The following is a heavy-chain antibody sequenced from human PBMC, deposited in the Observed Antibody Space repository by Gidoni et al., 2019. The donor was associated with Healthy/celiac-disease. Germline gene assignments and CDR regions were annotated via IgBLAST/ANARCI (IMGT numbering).Heavy chain of an antibody. V-gene: IGHV6-1*01. J-gene: IGHJ5*02. CDR1: SSNSAA. CDR3: ARGVDKAARVGKLELRWGWFDP. CDR2: TYYRSKWYN. D-gene: IGHD1-7*01. Sequence: SSNSAAWNWIRQSPSRGLEWLGRTYYRSKWYNDYAVSVKSRITINPDTSKNQFSLQLNSVTPEDTAVYYCARGVDKAARVGKLELRWGWFDPWGQGTLVTVSS.